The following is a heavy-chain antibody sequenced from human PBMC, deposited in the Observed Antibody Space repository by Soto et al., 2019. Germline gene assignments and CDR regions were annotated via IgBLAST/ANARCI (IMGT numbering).Heavy chain of an antibody. D-gene: IGHD2-15*01. CDR3: ARNRGVVVVVAATAPGWFDP. Sequence: SVKVSCKASGGTFSSYAISWVRQAPGQGLEWMGGIIPIFGTANYAQKFQGRVTITADKSTSTAYMELSSLRSEDTAVYYCARNRGVVVVVAATAPGWFDPWGQGTLVTVS. V-gene: IGHV1-69*06. J-gene: IGHJ5*02. CDR1: GGTFSSYA. CDR2: IIPIFGTA.